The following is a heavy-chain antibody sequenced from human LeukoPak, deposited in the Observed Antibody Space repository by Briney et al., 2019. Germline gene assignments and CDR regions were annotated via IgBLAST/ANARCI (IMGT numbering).Heavy chain of an antibody. Sequence: PSETLSLTCTVSGVSISGYYWSWLRQPPGKGLEWIGYIYYSGSSNYNPSLKSRVTISVDTSKNQFALNLTSVTAADTAEYYCARDSPMVRGLIGYFDLWGRGTLVTVSS. CDR2: IYYSGSS. V-gene: IGHV4-59*01. CDR1: GVSISGYY. CDR3: ARDSPMVRGLIGYFDL. D-gene: IGHD3-10*01. J-gene: IGHJ2*01.